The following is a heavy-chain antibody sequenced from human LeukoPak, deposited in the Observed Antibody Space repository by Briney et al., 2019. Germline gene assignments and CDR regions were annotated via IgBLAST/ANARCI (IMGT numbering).Heavy chain of an antibody. V-gene: IGHV1-46*01. CDR1: GYTFTSYY. J-gene: IGHJ5*02. D-gene: IGHD4-11*01. Sequence: ASVKVSCKASGYTFTSYYIHWVRQPPGQGLEWMGIINPSGGSTTYAQKFQGRVTMTRDMSTRTLYMELSSLRSEDTAFYYCARVGDYSPRGWFDPWGQGTLVTVSS. CDR3: ARVGDYSPRGWFDP. CDR2: INPSGGST.